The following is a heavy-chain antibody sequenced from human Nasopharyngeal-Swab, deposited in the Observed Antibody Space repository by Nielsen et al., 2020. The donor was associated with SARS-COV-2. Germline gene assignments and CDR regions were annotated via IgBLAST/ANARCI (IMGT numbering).Heavy chain of an antibody. CDR2: ISAYNGNT. J-gene: IGHJ4*02. D-gene: IGHD3-22*01. Sequence: WVRQAPGQGLEWTGWISAYNGNTNYAQKLQGRVTMTTDTSTSTAYMELRSLRSDDTAVYYCARDTPYYYDSSGYPYWGQGTLVTVSS. V-gene: IGHV1-18*01. CDR3: ARDTPYYYDSSGYPY.